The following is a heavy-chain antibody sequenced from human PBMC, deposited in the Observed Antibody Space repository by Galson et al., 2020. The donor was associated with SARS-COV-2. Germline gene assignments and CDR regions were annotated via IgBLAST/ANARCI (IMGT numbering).Heavy chain of an antibody. CDR2: ISGSGSTI. D-gene: IGHD4-4*01. Sequence: GESLKISCAASGFTFSDYYMSWIRQAPGKGLEWVSYISGSGSTIYYADSVKGRFTISRDNAKNSLYLQMNSLRAEDTAVYYCARDSVTATRAFDPWGQGTLVTVSS. J-gene: IGHJ5*02. V-gene: IGHV3-11*01. CDR3: ARDSVTATRAFDP. CDR1: GFTFSDYY.